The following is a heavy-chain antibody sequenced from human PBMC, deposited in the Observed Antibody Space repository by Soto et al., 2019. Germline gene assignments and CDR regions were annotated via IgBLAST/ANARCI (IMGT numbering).Heavy chain of an antibody. Sequence: SETLSLTGTVSGGAISSYYWSWIRQPPGKGLEWIGYIYYSGSTNYNPSLKSRVTISVDTSKNQFSLKLSSVTAADTAVYYGARQGPYGMDVWGQGTTVTVSS. CDR1: GGAISSYY. CDR2: IYYSGST. J-gene: IGHJ6*02. V-gene: IGHV4-59*08. CDR3: ARQGPYGMDV.